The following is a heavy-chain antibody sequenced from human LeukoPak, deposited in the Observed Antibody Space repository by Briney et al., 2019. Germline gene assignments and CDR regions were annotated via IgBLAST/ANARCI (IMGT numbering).Heavy chain of an antibody. CDR3: AAAPYYDVLPGPLDT. V-gene: IGHV4-30-4*01. J-gene: IGHJ5*02. CDR1: GGSISSGDYY. D-gene: IGHD3-9*01. Sequence: SETMSLTCTVSGGSISSGDYYWSWIRQPPGRGLEWIGYIHYSGTTHYNPSLKSRLTISVDTSRNQFSLELNSVTAADTAVYYCAAAPYYDVLPGPLDTWGQGTLVTVSS. CDR2: IHYSGTT.